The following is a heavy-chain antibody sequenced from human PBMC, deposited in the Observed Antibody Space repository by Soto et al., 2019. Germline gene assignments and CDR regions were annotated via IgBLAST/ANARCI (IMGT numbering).Heavy chain of an antibody. V-gene: IGHV5-10-1*01. CDR1: GYSFTSYW. D-gene: IGHD6-6*01. CDR3: ARLRIAAGSLASPRPYGMDV. CDR2: IDPSDSYT. J-gene: IGHJ6*02. Sequence: GESLKISCKGSGYSFTSYWISWVRQMPGKGLEWMGRIDPSDSYTNYSPSFQGHVTISADKSISTAYLQWSSLKASDTAMYYCARLRIAAGSLASPRPYGMDVWGQGTNVAVYS.